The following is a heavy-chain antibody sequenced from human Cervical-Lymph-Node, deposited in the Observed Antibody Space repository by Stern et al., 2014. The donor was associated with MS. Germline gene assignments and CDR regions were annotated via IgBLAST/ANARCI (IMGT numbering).Heavy chain of an antibody. CDR1: GASISGGTYY. D-gene: IGHD6-13*01. J-gene: IGHJ4*02. V-gene: IGHV4-61*02. CDR3: SSRSVIAAPRIDF. CDR2: IYSSGST. Sequence: QVQLQESGPGLVKPSQTLSLICTVSGASISGGTYYWSWIRQPAGKGLEWIGRIYSSGSTNYNPSLNGRVTISADTSENQFSLRLTSVTAADSAVYYCSSRSVIAAPRIDFWGQGTLVTVSS.